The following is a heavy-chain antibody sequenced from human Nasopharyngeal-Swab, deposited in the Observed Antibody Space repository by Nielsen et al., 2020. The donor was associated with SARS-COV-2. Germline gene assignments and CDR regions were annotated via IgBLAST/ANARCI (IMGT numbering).Heavy chain of an antibody. J-gene: IGHJ6*03. CDR3: ARIAGRGSIYYYYMDV. V-gene: IGHV3-21*01. D-gene: IGHD1-26*01. Sequence: GGSLRLSCAGSGFTFNSYSMIWVRQVPGEGLEWVSSISCSGSYVYYADSVKGRFTISKDSAKNSLYLQMNSLRADDTAVYFCARIAGRGSIYYYYMDVWGTGTTVTVSS. CDR2: ISCSGSYV. CDR1: GFTFNSYS.